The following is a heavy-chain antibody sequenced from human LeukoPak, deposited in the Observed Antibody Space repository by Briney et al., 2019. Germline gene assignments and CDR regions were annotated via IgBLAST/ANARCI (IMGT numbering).Heavy chain of an antibody. CDR1: GFTFSSYW. CDR3: ATKEGPGGGSGWHNRFDP. D-gene: IGHD6-19*01. J-gene: IGHJ5*02. Sequence: PGGSLRLSCAASGFTFSSYWMHWVRQAPGKELVWVSRINSDGSSTSYADSVKGRFTVSSDIAKTTLYLQMNSLRAEDAAVYYCATKEGPGGGSGWHNRFDPWCQGTLVTVSA. V-gene: IGHV3-74*01. CDR2: INSDGSST.